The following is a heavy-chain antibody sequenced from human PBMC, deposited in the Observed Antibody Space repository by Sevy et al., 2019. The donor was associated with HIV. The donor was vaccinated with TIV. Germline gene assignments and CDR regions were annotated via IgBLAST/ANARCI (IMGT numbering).Heavy chain of an antibody. D-gene: IGHD6-25*01. V-gene: IGHV3-74*01. J-gene: IGHJ4*02. CDR1: GFTFSSYW. Sequence: GSLRLSCAASGFTFSSYWMHWVRQAPGKGLVWVSHINSDGSKTGYADSVKSRFTISRDNAKNTLYLQMNSLRAEDTAVYYCARDKSATAVDYWGQGTLVTVSS. CDR3: ARDKSATAVDY. CDR2: INSDGSKT.